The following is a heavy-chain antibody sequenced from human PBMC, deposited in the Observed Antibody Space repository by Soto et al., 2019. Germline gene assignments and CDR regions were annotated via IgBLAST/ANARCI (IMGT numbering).Heavy chain of an antibody. CDR3: ATIYSGYDYRWFDP. Sequence: SETLSLTCTVSGGSISSSSYYWGWIRQPPGKGLEWIGSIYYSGSTYYNPSLKSRVTISVDTSKNQFSLKLSSVTAADTAVYYCATIYSGYDYRWFDPWGQGTLVTVSS. CDR2: IYYSGST. D-gene: IGHD5-12*01. J-gene: IGHJ5*02. V-gene: IGHV4-39*01. CDR1: GGSISSSSYY.